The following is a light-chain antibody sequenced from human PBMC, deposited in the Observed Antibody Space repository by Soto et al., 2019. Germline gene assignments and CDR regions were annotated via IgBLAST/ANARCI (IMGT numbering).Light chain of an antibody. V-gene: IGKV1-39*01. CDR2: AAS. Sequence: DIQMTQSPSSLSASVGDRVTITCRASQSISSYLNWYQQKPGKAPKLLIYAASSLQSGVPSRFSGSGSGTHFTLTIISLQPEDFATYYCQQSYSTPRTFGQGTKVDIK. CDR3: QQSYSTPRT. CDR1: QSISSY. J-gene: IGKJ2*01.